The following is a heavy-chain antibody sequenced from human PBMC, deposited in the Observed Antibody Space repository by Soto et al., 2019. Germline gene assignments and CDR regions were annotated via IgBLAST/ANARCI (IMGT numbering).Heavy chain of an antibody. CDR1: GGTFSSYA. J-gene: IGHJ6*02. Sequence: AASVKVSCKASGGTFSSYAISWVRQAPGQGLEWMGGIIPIFGTANYAQKFQGRVTITADESTSTAYMELSSLRSEDTAVYYCARGGRGGDSHNYYYGMDVWGQGTTVTVSS. D-gene: IGHD4-17*01. CDR3: ARGGRGGDSHNYYYGMDV. V-gene: IGHV1-69*13. CDR2: IIPIFGTA.